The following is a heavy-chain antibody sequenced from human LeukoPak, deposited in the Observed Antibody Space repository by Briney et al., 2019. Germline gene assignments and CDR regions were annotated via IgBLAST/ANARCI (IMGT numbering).Heavy chain of an antibody. V-gene: IGHV3-13*04. D-gene: IGHD3-9*01. CDR1: RFTLSSYD. Sequence: PGGSLRLSCAASRFTLSSYDMHWVRQATGKSLEWVSGIGTAGDTYYTGSVKGRLTVSRDNAMNPLYLQMNSLRAGDTAVYYCARAVSYDILTGYSDYWGQGTLVTVSS. J-gene: IGHJ4*02. CDR3: ARAVSYDILTGYSDY. CDR2: IGTAGDT.